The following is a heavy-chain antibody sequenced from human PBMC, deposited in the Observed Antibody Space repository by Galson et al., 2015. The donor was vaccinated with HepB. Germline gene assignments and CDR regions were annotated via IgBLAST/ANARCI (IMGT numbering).Heavy chain of an antibody. J-gene: IGHJ4*02. V-gene: IGHV3-74*01. CDR2: IDNDGGIT. CDR3: ASDVGGRYSS. D-gene: IGHD1-26*01. Sequence: SLRLSCAGSGFIFRTYWMHWVRQVPGKGLVWVSRIDNDGGITNYADAVKGRFTISRDNAKTTLYLQMNSLRVEDTAVYYCASDVGGRYSSWGQGTLVTVSS. CDR1: GFIFRTYW.